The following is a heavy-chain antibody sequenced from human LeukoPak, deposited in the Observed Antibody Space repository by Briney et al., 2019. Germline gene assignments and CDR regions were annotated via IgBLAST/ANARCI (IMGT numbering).Heavy chain of an antibody. CDR3: ARRRSSSSRTNYYFDY. J-gene: IGHJ4*02. Sequence: SETLSLTCAVSGYSISSGYYWGWIRQPPGKGLEWIGSIYHSGSTYYNPSLKSRVTISVDTSKNQFPLKLSSVTAADTAVYYCARRRSSSSRTNYYFDYWGQGTLVTVSS. V-gene: IGHV4-38-2*01. CDR1: GYSISSGYY. D-gene: IGHD6-6*01. CDR2: IYHSGST.